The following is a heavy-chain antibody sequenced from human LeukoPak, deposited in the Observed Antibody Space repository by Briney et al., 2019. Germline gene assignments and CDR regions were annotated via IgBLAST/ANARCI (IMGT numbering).Heavy chain of an antibody. CDR1: GFTFSSYA. D-gene: IGHD1-26*01. Sequence: GASLRLSCTASGFTFSSYAMNWVRQVPGKGLEWVSVIYSGGSTYYADSVKGRFTISRDNSKNTLYLQMNSLRAEDTAVYYCARASRTWEPFDYWGQGTLVTVSS. J-gene: IGHJ4*02. CDR3: ARASRTWEPFDY. V-gene: IGHV3-53*01. CDR2: IYSGGST.